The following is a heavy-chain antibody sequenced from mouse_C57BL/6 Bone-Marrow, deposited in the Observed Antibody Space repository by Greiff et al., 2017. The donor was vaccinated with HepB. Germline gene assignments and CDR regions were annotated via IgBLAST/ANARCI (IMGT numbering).Heavy chain of an antibody. CDR3: ARCGTLGAWFAY. J-gene: IGHJ3*01. D-gene: IGHD4-1*01. V-gene: IGHV1-19*01. Sequence: VQLQQSGPVLVKPGASVKMSCKASGYTFTDYYMNWVKQSHGKSLEWIGVINPYNGGTSYNQKFKGKATLTVDKSSSTAYMELNSLTSEDSAVYYCARCGTLGAWFAYWGQGTLVTVSA. CDR1: GYTFTDYY. CDR2: INPYNGGT.